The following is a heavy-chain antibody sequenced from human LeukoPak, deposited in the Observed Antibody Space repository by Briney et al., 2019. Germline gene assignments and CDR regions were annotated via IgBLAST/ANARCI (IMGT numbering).Heavy chain of an antibody. Sequence: PGGSLRLSCAASGFTFSSYGMHWVRQAPGKGLKWVAVISYDGSNKYYADSVKGRFTISRDNSKNTLYLQMNSLRAEDTAVYYCAKEAMVRGVIITWGQGTLVTVSS. D-gene: IGHD3-10*01. CDR3: AKEAMVRGVIIT. CDR1: GFTFSSYG. J-gene: IGHJ5*02. CDR2: ISYDGSNK. V-gene: IGHV3-30*18.